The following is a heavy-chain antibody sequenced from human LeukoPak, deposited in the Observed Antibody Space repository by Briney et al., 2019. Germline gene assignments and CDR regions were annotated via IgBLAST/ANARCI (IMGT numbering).Heavy chain of an antibody. D-gene: IGHD6-13*01. CDR1: GFTFSNYE. Sequence: PGGSLRLSCAASGFTFSNYEMNWVRQAPGKGLEWVSYISSSGFTKYYADSVKGRFTISRDNAKNSLYLQMNSLRAEDTAVYYCATNVEAADRSGWGQGTLVTVSS. V-gene: IGHV3-48*03. J-gene: IGHJ4*02. CDR3: ATNVEAADRSG. CDR2: ISSSGFTK.